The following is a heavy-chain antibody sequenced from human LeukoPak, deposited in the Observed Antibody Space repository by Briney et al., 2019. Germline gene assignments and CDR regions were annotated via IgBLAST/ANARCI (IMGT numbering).Heavy chain of an antibody. CDR1: GGSISSYY. CDR3: ARLGRPVGCYFDY. D-gene: IGHD3-16*01. V-gene: IGHV4-59*08. CDR2: IYYSGST. J-gene: IGHJ4*02. Sequence: SETLSLTCTVSGGSISSYYWSWIRQPPGKGLEWIGYIYYSGSTNYNPSLKSRVTISVDTSKNQFSLKLSSVTAADTAVYYCARLGRPVGCYFDYWGQGTLVTVSS.